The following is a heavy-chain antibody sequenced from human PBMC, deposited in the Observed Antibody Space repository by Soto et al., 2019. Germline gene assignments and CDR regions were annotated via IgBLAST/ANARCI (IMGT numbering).Heavy chain of an antibody. D-gene: IGHD6-25*01. Sequence: SETLCVPCILSRGSISTSSYYWGGIRQPPGKGLEWIGSIYYSGSTYYNPSLKSRVTISVDTSKNQLSLKLSSVTAADTAVFYCARHTASNWFDPWGQGTMVTVSS. CDR1: RGSISTSSYY. CDR3: ARHTASNWFDP. J-gene: IGHJ5*02. V-gene: IGHV4-39*01. CDR2: IYYSGST.